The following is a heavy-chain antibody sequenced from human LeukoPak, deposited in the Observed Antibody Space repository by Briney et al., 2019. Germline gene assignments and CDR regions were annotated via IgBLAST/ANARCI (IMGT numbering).Heavy chain of an antibody. V-gene: IGHV3-21*01. CDR2: ISSSSYT. CDR1: GFTFSSCS. Sequence: GGSLSLSCAVSGFTFSSCSMSGVRQPPGKGVVWVSCISSSSYTYYAHSVKGRVTISGDNAKNSLYLQMNSLRAEDTAVYYCASLAITYFDWSIDPFDYWGQGTLVTVSS. CDR3: ASLAITYFDWSIDPFDY. J-gene: IGHJ4*02. D-gene: IGHD3-9*01.